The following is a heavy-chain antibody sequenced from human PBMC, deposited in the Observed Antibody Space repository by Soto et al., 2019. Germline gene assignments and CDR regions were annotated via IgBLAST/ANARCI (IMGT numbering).Heavy chain of an antibody. CDR3: AKAAGRNYYGSLGYMDV. D-gene: IGHD3-10*01. J-gene: IGHJ6*03. Sequence: EVQLVESGGGLAQTGTSLRLSCAASGFSFDDYAMHWVRQGPGKGLEWVSGISYNSANTGNADSVKGRFPISRDNAKKSLYLEMNSLRPEDTALYYCAKAAGRNYYGSLGYMDVWGKGTTVTVSS. CDR1: GFSFDDYA. CDR2: ISYNSANT. V-gene: IGHV3-9*01.